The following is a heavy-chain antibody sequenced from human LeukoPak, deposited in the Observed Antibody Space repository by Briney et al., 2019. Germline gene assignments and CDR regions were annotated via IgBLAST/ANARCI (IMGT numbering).Heavy chain of an antibody. V-gene: IGHV3-7*01. CDR2: IKQDGSEK. D-gene: IGHD3-3*01. J-gene: IGHJ6*03. CDR3: ARASYDFWSGYYPGYMDV. CDR1: GFTFRCYW. Sequence: PGGSLRLSCAASGFTFRCYWMSSVRQAPGKRQEWVANIKQDGSEKYYVDSVKGRFTISRDNAKDSLYLQMNSLRAEDTAVYYCARASYDFWSGYYPGYMDVWGKGTTVTVSS.